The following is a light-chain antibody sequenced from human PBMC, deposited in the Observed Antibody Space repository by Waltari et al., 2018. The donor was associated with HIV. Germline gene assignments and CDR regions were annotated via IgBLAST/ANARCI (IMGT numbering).Light chain of an antibody. J-gene: IGLJ2*01. CDR3: LSSDSRGVHKF. CDR1: TLPQEY. Sequence: SYGLTQPPSVSVSPVQPARISFSGDTLPQEYGLMYKQKPGQAPVLLIYRDKEKSSRIPKRFSGSSSGTTVTLAISGVQAEDEADYYCLSSDSRGVHKFFGGGTKLTVL. V-gene: IGLV3-25*03. CDR2: RDK.